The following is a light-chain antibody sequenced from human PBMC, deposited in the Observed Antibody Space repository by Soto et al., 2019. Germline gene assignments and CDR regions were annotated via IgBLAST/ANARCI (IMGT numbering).Light chain of an antibody. CDR1: QSVRSN. J-gene: IGKJ4*01. CDR3: QQRSDWPLT. V-gene: IGKV3-11*01. CDR2: DAS. Sequence: PGESATLSCRTSQSVRSNLAWYQQKPGQAPRLLMYDASNRATGIPARFRGSGSGTDFTLTISSLEPEDFAVYYCQQRSDWPLTFGGGTKVEIK.